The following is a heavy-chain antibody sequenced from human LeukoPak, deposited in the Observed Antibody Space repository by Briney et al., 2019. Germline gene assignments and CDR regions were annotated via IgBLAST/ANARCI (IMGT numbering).Heavy chain of an antibody. J-gene: IGHJ6*03. CDR2: INWNGGST. CDR3: ASKYYDFWSRYYTGIVYYYYMDV. V-gene: IGHV3-20*04. CDR1: GFTFDDYG. Sequence: PGGSLRLSCASSGFTFDDYGMSWVRQAPGKGLEWVSGINWNGGSTGYADSVKGRFSISSDNAKNSLYLQKNSMRAEDTALSYCASKYYDFWSRYYTGIVYYYYMDVWGKGTTVTVSS. D-gene: IGHD3-3*01.